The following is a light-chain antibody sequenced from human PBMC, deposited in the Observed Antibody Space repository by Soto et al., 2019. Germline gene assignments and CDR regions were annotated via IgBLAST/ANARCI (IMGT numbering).Light chain of an antibody. CDR1: QSVSSSN. CDR2: GAS. V-gene: IGKV3-20*01. CDR3: SQYGSSVNT. J-gene: IGKJ2*01. Sequence: EIVVTQAPGALSLSPGERATLSCRAGQSVSSSNLAWYQQRRGQAPRPLIYGASTRATCIPDRFSGIGSGTDFTLTITRMEREDFGVYYCSQYGSSVNTFGQRTKVEI.